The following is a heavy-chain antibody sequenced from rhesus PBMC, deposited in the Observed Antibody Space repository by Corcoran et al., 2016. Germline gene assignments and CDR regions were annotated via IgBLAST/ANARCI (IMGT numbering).Heavy chain of an antibody. V-gene: IGHV4-169*01. CDR1: GGSISSSY. Sequence: QLQLQESGPGLVKPSETLSVTCAVSGGSISSSYWSWIRQAPGKGLEWIGYIYGNGSSTNYNPSLKSRVTLSVDTSKNQLSLKLSSVTTADTAVYYCARVGGVGKYFEFWGQGALVTVSS. CDR3: ARVGGVGKYFEF. J-gene: IGHJ1*01. D-gene: IGHD1-44*02. CDR2: IYGNGSST.